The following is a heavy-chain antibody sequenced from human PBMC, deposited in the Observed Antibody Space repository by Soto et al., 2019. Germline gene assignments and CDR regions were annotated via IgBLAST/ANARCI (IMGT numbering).Heavy chain of an antibody. J-gene: IGHJ4*02. V-gene: IGHV1-18*01. D-gene: IGHD6-19*01. CDR2: MSAYNGNT. CDR3: TGSGPFNSSGWYYFDY. Sequence: QVQLVQSGAEVKKPGASVKVSCKASGYNFTSYGISWVRQAPGQGLEWMGWMSAYNGNTNYAQKLQGRVTMTTDTSTSTAYMELRSLRSDDTAVYYCTGSGPFNSSGWYYFDYWGQGILVTVSS. CDR1: GYNFTSYG.